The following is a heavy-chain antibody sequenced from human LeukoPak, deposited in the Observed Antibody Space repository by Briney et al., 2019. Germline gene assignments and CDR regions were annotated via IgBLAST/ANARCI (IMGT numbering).Heavy chain of an antibody. CDR3: ARDRVNYFDY. CDR1: GFTFSTYW. Sequence: GGSLRLSCAASGFTFSTYWMSWVRQAPGKGLEWVANTNQDGSEKSYVDSVKGRFTISRDNAKKSLYLQMNSLRAEDTAVYNCARDRVNYFDYWGQGTLVTVSS. CDR2: TNQDGSEK. V-gene: IGHV3-7*01. J-gene: IGHJ4*02. D-gene: IGHD3-10*01.